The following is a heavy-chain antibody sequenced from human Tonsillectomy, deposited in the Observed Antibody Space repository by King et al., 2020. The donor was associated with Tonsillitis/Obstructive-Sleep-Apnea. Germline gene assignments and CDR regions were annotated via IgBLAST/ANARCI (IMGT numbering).Heavy chain of an antibody. Sequence: EVQLVESGGGLVKPGGSLRLSCAASGFTFSSYSMNCVRQAPGKGLEWVSSISSSSSYIYYADSVKGRFTISRDNAKNSLYLQMNSLRAEDTAVYYCAREQSYDFWSGAYYYYMDVWGKGTTVTVSS. D-gene: IGHD3-3*01. CDR2: ISSSSSYI. CDR1: GFTFSSYS. V-gene: IGHV3-21*01. CDR3: AREQSYDFWSGAYYYYMDV. J-gene: IGHJ6*03.